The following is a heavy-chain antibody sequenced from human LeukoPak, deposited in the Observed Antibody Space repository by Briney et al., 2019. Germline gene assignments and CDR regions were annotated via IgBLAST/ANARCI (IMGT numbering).Heavy chain of an antibody. CDR3: ARDRTVAVDTGFYYYGMDV. J-gene: IGHJ6*04. Sequence: PSETLSLTCTVSGGSIRSYHWSWIRQLPVKGLHWIGYLYHSGSTNYNPSLKSRVTISVDTSRNQFSLKLLSVTAADTAVYYCARDRTVAVDTGFYYYGMDVWGKGTTVTVSS. CDR1: GGSIRSYH. CDR2: LYHSGST. V-gene: IGHV4-59*13. D-gene: IGHD1-1*01.